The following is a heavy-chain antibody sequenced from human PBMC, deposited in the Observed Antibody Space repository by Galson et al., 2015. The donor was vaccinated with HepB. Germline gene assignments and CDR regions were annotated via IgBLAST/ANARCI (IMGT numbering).Heavy chain of an antibody. D-gene: IGHD6-13*01. CDR3: ARDLWAAAPFDY. V-gene: IGHV3-30*04. J-gene: IGHJ4*02. CDR1: GFTFSSYA. Sequence: SLRLSCAASGFTFSSYAMHWVRQAPGKGLEWVAVISYDGSNKYYADSVKGRFTISRDNSKNTLYLQMNSLRAEDTAVYYCARDLWAAAPFDYWGQGTLVTVSS. CDR2: ISYDGSNK.